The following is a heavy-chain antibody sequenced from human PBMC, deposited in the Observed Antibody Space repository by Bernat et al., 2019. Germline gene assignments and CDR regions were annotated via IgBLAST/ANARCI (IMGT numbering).Heavy chain of an antibody. Sequence: EVQLVESGGGLVQPGRSLRLSCAASGFTFDDYAMHWVRQAPGKGLEWVSGISWNSGSIGYADSVKGRFTISRDNAKNSLYLQMNSLRAEDTALYYCAKGGMVLGVIIAYYFDYWGQGTLVTVSS. CDR1: GFTFDDYA. CDR2: ISWNSGSI. D-gene: IGHD3-10*01. V-gene: IGHV3-9*01. J-gene: IGHJ4*02. CDR3: AKGGMVLGVIIAYYFDY.